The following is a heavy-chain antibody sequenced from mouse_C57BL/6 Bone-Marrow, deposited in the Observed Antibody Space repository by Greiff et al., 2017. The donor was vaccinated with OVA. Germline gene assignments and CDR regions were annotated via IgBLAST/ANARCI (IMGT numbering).Heavy chain of an antibody. CDR2: IYPGSGST. CDR1: GYTFTSYW. Sequence: VQLKQPGAELVKPGASVKMSCKASGYTFTSYWITWVKQRPGQGLEWIGDIYPGSGSTNYNEKFKSKATLTVDTSSSTAYMQHSSLTSEDSAVYYCARSGGGSSLDWYFDVWGTGTTVTVSS. D-gene: IGHD1-1*01. CDR3: ARSGGGSSLDWYFDV. J-gene: IGHJ1*03. V-gene: IGHV1-55*01.